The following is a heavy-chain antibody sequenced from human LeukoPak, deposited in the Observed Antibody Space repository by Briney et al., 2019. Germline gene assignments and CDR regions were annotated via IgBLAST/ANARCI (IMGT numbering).Heavy chain of an antibody. Sequence: GGSLRLSCAASGFTFSSYGMSWVRQAPGKGLEWVSVISGSGGSTYYADSVKGRFTISRDNSKNPLYLQMNSLRAEDTAVYYCAKAIYYEKYYFDYWGQGTLVTVSS. CDR1: GFTFSSYG. CDR2: ISGSGGST. V-gene: IGHV3-23*01. J-gene: IGHJ4*02. D-gene: IGHD3-22*01. CDR3: AKAIYYEKYYFDY.